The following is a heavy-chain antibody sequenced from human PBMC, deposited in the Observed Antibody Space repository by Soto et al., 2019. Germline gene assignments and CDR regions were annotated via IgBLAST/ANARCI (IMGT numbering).Heavy chain of an antibody. D-gene: IGHD2-2*01. CDR2: ISSSSSYI. CDR1: GFTFSSYS. V-gene: IGHV3-21*01. J-gene: IGHJ6*02. CDR3: ARGSDIVVVPAAPVWYYYDMDV. Sequence: GGSLRLSCAASGFTFSSYSMNWVRQAPGKGLEWVSSISSSSSYIYYADSVKGRFTISRDNAKNSLYLQMNSLRAEDTAVYYCARGSDIVVVPAAPVWYYYDMDVWGQGTTVTVSS.